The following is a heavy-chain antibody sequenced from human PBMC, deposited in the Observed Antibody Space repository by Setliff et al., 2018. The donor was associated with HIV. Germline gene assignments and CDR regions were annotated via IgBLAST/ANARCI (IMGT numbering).Heavy chain of an antibody. CDR2: INSDGSST. V-gene: IGHV3-74*01. CDR1: GFTFSSYW. CDR3: ARGKIVVVPAAMRPFDY. Sequence: GGSLRLSCAASGFTFSSYWMRWVRQAPGKGLVWVSRINSDGSSTSYADSVKGRFTISRDNAKNTLYLQMNSLRAEDTAVYYCARGKIVVVPAAMRPFDYWGQGTLVTVSS. J-gene: IGHJ4*02. D-gene: IGHD2-2*01.